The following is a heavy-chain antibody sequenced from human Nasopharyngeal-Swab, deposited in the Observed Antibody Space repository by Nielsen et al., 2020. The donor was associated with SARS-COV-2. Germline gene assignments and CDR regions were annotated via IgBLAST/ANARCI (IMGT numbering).Heavy chain of an antibody. CDR1: GFTFSSYW. CDR2: INHSGST. J-gene: IGHJ4*02. Sequence: ESLKISCAASGFTFSSYWMSWIRQPPGKGLEWIGEINHSGSTNYNPSLKSRVTISVDTSKNQFSLKLSSVTAADTAVYYCARGVDWNYDYWGQGTLVTVSS. CDR3: ARGVDWNYDY. V-gene: IGHV4-34*01. D-gene: IGHD1-1*01.